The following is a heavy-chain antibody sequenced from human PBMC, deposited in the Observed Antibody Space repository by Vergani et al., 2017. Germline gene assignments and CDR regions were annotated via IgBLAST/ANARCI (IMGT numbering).Heavy chain of an antibody. V-gene: IGHV4-61*02. D-gene: IGHD1-26*01. CDR2: IYVDGST. CDR3: VRGRYSGSSSPYYDL. Sequence: QVQLLESGPGLLKPSQTLSLTCSVSGESITRHSYYWTWIRQPAGKPLEWVGHIYVDGSTNYNPSLKSRVSISLDTSKNQLFLRLTSVTAADTAVFYCVRGRYSGSSSPYYDLWGHGTLVRVSS. CDR1: GESITRHSYY. J-gene: IGHJ4*01.